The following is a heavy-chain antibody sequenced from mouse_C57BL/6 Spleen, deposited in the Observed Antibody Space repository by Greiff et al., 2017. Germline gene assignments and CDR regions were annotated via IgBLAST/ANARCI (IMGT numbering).Heavy chain of an antibody. Sequence: QVQLQQPGAELVRPGTSVKLSCKASGYTFTSYWMHWVKQRPGQGLEWIGVIAPSDSYTNYNQKFKGKATLTVDTSSSTAYMQLSSLTSEDSAVYYCARVITTVVADDYWGQGTTLTVSS. CDR1: GYTFTSYW. J-gene: IGHJ2*01. CDR3: ARVITTVVADDY. D-gene: IGHD1-1*01. CDR2: IAPSDSYT. V-gene: IGHV1-59*01.